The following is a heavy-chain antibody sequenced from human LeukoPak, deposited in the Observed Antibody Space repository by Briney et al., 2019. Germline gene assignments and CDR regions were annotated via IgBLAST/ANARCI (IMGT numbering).Heavy chain of an antibody. V-gene: IGHV3-74*01. J-gene: IGHJ4*02. CDR3: ARDWGTMVRGVDIDY. Sequence: PGGSLRLSCAASGFTFSRYWMHWVRQAPGMGLVWVSHINSDGSRTSYADSVKGRFTISRDNAKNTLYLQMNSLRAEDTAVYYCARDWGTMVRGVDIDYWGQGTLVTVSS. CDR2: INSDGSRT. D-gene: IGHD3-10*01. CDR1: GFTFSRYW.